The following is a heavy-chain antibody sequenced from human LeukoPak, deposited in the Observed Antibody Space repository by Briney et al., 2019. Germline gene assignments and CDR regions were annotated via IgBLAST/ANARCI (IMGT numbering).Heavy chain of an antibody. CDR2: ISAYNGNT. CDR3: ARDRRRWFTYSGSYYGGDY. J-gene: IGHJ4*02. Sequence: ASVKVSCKASGYTFTSYGISWVRQAPGQGLAWMGWISAYNGNTNYAQKLQGRVTMTTDTSTSTAYMELRSLRSDDTAVYYCARDRRRWFTYSGSYYGGDYWGQGTLVTVSS. D-gene: IGHD1-26*01. CDR1: GYTFTSYG. V-gene: IGHV1-18*01.